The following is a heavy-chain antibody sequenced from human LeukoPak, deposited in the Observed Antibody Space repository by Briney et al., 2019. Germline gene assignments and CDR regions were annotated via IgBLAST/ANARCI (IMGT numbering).Heavy chain of an antibody. CDR2: INPNSGGT. CDR1: GYTFTGYY. CDR3: ARGRYCSGGSCYLNWFAP. Sequence: ASVKVSCKASGYTFTGYYMHWVRQAPGQGLEWMGWINPNSGGTNYAQKFQGRVTMTRDTSISTAYMELSRLRSDDTAVYYCARGRYCSGGSCYLNWFAPWGQGTLVPVSS. J-gene: IGHJ5*02. D-gene: IGHD2-15*01. V-gene: IGHV1-2*02.